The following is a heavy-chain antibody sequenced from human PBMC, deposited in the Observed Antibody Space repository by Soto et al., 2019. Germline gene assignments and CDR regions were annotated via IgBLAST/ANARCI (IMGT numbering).Heavy chain of an antibody. CDR1: GGSISSGDYY. CDR2: IYYSGST. Sequence: QVQLQESGPGLVKPSQTLSLTCTVSGGSISSGDYYWSWIRQHPGKGLEWIGYIYYSGSTYYNPSLKSRVTISVDTSKNQFSLKLNSMTAADTAVYYCARWWSGSRQGFDPWGQGTLVTVSS. J-gene: IGHJ5*02. V-gene: IGHV4-31*03. D-gene: IGHD3-3*01. CDR3: ARWWSGSRQGFDP.